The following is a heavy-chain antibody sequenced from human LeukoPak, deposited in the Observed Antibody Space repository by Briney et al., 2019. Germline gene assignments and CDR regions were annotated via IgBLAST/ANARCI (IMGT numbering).Heavy chain of an antibody. D-gene: IGHD6-13*01. CDR3: ARQRAPYSSSWYADSSHGMDV. J-gene: IGHJ6*02. CDR2: IYYSGST. V-gene: IGHV4-59*08. Sequence: PSETLSLTCTVSGGSLSSYYWSWIRQPPGKGLEWIGYIYYSGSTNYKPSLKSRVTISVDTSKNQFSLKLSSVTAADTAVYYCARQRAPYSSSWYADSSHGMDVWGQGTTVTVSS. CDR1: GGSLSSYY.